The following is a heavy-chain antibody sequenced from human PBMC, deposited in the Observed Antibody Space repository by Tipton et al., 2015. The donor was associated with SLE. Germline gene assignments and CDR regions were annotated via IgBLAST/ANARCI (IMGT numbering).Heavy chain of an antibody. Sequence: TLSLTCSVSGGSIRSSDYYWSWIRQHPGKGLEWIGYIYYSGSTNCNPSLKSRVTISVDTSNYQVSLNLSSVTAADTAVYYCARGRHIVVVIPGGRDYGLDVWGQGTTVTVSS. CDR1: GGSIRSSDYY. J-gene: IGHJ6*02. V-gene: IGHV4-30-4*08. D-gene: IGHD2-21*01. CDR2: IYYSGST. CDR3: ARGRHIVVVIPGGRDYGLDV.